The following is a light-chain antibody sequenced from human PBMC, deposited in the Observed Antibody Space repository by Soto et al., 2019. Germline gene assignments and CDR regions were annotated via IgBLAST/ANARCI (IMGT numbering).Light chain of an antibody. Sequence: EIVLTQSPGTLSLSPGERAILSCRASQSISSSYLAWYQQISGQAPRLLIYGASSRATGIPDRFSGRGSGTDFTLTIGRLEPEDFAVYYCQQYGSSPRTFGQGTK. J-gene: IGKJ1*01. V-gene: IGKV3-20*01. CDR2: GAS. CDR3: QQYGSSPRT. CDR1: QSISSSY.